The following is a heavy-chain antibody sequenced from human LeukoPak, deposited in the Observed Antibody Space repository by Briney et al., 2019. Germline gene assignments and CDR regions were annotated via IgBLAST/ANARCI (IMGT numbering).Heavy chain of an antibody. CDR3: ARAGTPITMIVVESNWFDP. D-gene: IGHD3-22*01. CDR2: IYYSGST. CDR1: GGSIRSYY. Sequence: SETLSLTCTVSGGSIRSYYWSWLRQPPGKGLEWIGYIYYSGSTNYNPSLKSRVTMSVDTSKNQFSLRLSPVTAADTAIYYCARAGTPITMIVVESNWFDPWGQGTLVTVSS. V-gene: IGHV4-59*01. J-gene: IGHJ5*02.